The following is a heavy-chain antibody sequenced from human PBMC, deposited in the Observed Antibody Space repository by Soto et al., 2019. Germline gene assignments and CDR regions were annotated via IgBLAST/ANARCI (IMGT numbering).Heavy chain of an antibody. D-gene: IGHD3-10*01. V-gene: IGHV1-46*01. CDR1: GFTFTSYY. Sequence: ASVKVSCKASGFTFTSYYMHWVRQAPGQGLEWMGIINPSGGSTSYAQKFQGRVTMTRDTSTSTVYMELSSLRSEDTAVYYCARISINDAFDIWGQGTMVTVSS. J-gene: IGHJ3*02. CDR3: ARISINDAFDI. CDR2: INPSGGST.